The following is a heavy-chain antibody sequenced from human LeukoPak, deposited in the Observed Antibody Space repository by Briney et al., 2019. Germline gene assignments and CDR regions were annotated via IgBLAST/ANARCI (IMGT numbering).Heavy chain of an antibody. CDR1: GGTFSSYA. CDR2: IIPIFGTA. V-gene: IGHV1-69*05. Sequence: SVKVSCKASGGTFSSYAISWVRQAPGQGLEWMGGIIPIFGTANYAQKFQGRVTITTDESTSTAYMELSSLRSEDTAVYYCASSATPIFVVPAAIKDYYYYMDVWGKGTTVTVSS. D-gene: IGHD2-2*02. J-gene: IGHJ6*03. CDR3: ASSATPIFVVPAAIKDYYYYMDV.